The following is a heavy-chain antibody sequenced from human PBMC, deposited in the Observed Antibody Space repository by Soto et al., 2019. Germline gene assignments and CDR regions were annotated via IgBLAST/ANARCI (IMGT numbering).Heavy chain of an antibody. CDR3: ARAGRKDIAAAGTDY. CDR2: INHSGST. CDR1: GGSFSGYY. Sequence: SETLSLTCAVYGGSFSGYYWSWIRQPPGKGLEWIGEINHSGSTNYNPSLKSRVTISVDTSKNQFSLKLSSVTAADTAVYYCARAGRKDIAAAGTDYWGQGTLVTVSS. J-gene: IGHJ4*02. D-gene: IGHD6-13*01. V-gene: IGHV4-34*01.